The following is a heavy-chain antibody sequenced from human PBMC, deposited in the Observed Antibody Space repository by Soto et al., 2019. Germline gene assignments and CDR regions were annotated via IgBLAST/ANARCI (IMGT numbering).Heavy chain of an antibody. CDR3: ARVRFSGYDNFPYYFDY. Sequence: SETLSLTCAVSGGSISSAGYSWSWIRQPPGKGLEWIGYIYYSGNTNFNPSLKSRLTISVDRSRNQFSLKLNSVTAADTAVYYCARVRFSGYDNFPYYFDYWGQGNPVTVSS. V-gene: IGHV4-30-2*01. J-gene: IGHJ4*02. CDR1: GGSISSAGYS. D-gene: IGHD5-12*01. CDR2: IYYSGNT.